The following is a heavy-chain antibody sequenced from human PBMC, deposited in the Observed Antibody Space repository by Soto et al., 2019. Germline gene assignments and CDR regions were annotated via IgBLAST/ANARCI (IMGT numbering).Heavy chain of an antibody. D-gene: IGHD5-12*01. CDR1: GFSFNDYA. CDR2: INASGASI. J-gene: IGHJ4*02. Sequence: EEQLLQSGGGLVQPGGSLRLSCAASGFSFNDYAMSWIRQAPGKGLEWVSGINASGASIHYADSVKGRFIVSSDNSNNALYLQMSSLRVEDTAMYYCTKDWVVVSTIPELWGQGTRVTVSS. CDR3: TKDWVVVSTIPEL. V-gene: IGHV3-23*01.